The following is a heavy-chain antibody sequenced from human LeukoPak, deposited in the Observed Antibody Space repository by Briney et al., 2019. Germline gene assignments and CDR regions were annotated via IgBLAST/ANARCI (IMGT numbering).Heavy chain of an antibody. CDR1: GFTFSSYS. CDR3: ARESFSDRGWYISYWYFDL. D-gene: IGHD6-19*01. V-gene: IGHV3-21*01. J-gene: IGHJ2*01. CDR2: ISSSSSYI. Sequence: GGSLRLSCAASGFTFSSYSMNWVRQAPGKGLEWVSSISSSSSYIYYADSVKGRFTISRDNAKNSLYLQMNSLRAEDTAVYYCARESFSDRGWYISYWYFDLWGRGTLVTVSS.